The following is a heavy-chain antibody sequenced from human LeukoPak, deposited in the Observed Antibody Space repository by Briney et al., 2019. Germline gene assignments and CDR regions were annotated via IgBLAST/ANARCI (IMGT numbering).Heavy chain of an antibody. CDR2: ISSSSSTI. Sequence: GGSLRLSCAASGFTFSSYSMNWVRQAPGKGLEWVSYISSSSSTIYYADSVKGRFTISRDNAKNSLYLQMNSLRAEDTAVYYCARGYVYSGSYTGRGAFDIWGQGTMVTVSS. J-gene: IGHJ3*02. CDR1: GFTFSSYS. CDR3: ARGYVYSGSYTGRGAFDI. V-gene: IGHV3-48*01. D-gene: IGHD1-26*01.